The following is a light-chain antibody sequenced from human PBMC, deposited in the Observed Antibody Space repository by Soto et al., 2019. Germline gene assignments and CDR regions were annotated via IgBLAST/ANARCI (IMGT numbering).Light chain of an antibody. J-gene: IGKJ5*01. V-gene: IGKV3-11*01. CDR3: QHYGGGSRIT. Sequence: EIVLTQAPATLALSPGERATLSCRASQSVSSYLAWYQQKPGQAPRLLIYDASNKATGIPARFSGSGSGTDFTLTISSLEAEDFALYYCQHYGGGSRITFGQGTRLEI. CDR1: QSVSSY. CDR2: DAS.